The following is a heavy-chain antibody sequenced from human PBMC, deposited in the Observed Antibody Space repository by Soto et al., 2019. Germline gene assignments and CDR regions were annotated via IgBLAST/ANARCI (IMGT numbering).Heavy chain of an antibody. CDR3: ASPPLGGSYRPWLTD. CDR2: ISGSGGST. J-gene: IGHJ3*01. CDR1: GFTFSSYA. Sequence: QPGGSLRLSCAASGFTFSSYAMSWVRQAPGKGLEWVSAISGSGGSTYYADSVKGRFTISRDNAKNSLYLQMNSLRAEDTAVYYCASPPLGGSYRPWLTDWGQGTMVTVSS. D-gene: IGHD3-16*02. V-gene: IGHV3-23*01.